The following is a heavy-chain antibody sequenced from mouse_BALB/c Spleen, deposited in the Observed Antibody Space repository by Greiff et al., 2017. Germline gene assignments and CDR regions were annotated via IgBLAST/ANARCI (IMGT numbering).Heavy chain of an antibody. CDR1: GYTFTSYW. Sequence: VQLVESGAELARPGASVKLSCKASGYTFTSYWMQWVKQRPGQGLEWIGAIYPGDGDTRYTQKFKGKATLTADKSSSTAYMQLSSLASEDSAVYYCARAGTRYFDYWGQGTTLTVSS. D-gene: IGHD4-1*01. CDR3: ARAGTRYFDY. CDR2: IYPGDGDT. V-gene: IGHV1-87*01. J-gene: IGHJ2*01.